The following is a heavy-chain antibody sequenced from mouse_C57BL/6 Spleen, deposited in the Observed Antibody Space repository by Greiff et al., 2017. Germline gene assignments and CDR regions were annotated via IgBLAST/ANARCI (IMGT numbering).Heavy chain of an antibody. CDR1: GYAFSSSW. D-gene: IGHD2-1*01. J-gene: IGHJ1*03. CDR3: ARPLYYGNYVGYFDV. Sequence: VQLQQSGPELVKPGASVKISCKASGYAFSSSWMNWVKQRPGKGLEWIGRIYPGDGDTNYNGKFKGKATLTADKSSSRAYMQLSSLTSEDSAVYFCARPLYYGNYVGYFDVWGTGTTVTVSS. CDR2: IYPGDGDT. V-gene: IGHV1-82*01.